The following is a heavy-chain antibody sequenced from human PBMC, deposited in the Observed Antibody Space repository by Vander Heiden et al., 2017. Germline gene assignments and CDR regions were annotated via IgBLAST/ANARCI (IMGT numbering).Heavy chain of an antibody. D-gene: IGHD3-10*01. CDR2: ISWNSGRK. Sequence: EVQLVESGGGLVQPGRSLRLSCAASGFSFDDYALQWVRQAPGKGLAWVAGISWNSGRKGYGDSVKGRFTNPRDSAKDSLYLQKNSLRAEDTAFYYCAKDFSYSGAAFDSWGQGTLVTVSS. V-gene: IGHV3-9*01. CDR1: GFSFDDYA. CDR3: AKDFSYSGAAFDS. J-gene: IGHJ4*02.